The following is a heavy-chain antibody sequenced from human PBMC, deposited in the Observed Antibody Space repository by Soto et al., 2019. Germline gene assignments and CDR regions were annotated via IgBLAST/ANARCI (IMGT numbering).Heavy chain of an antibody. CDR3: ARSSGGVYYYYYGMDV. J-gene: IGHJ6*02. CDR2: ISAYNGNT. CDR1: GYTFTSYG. D-gene: IGHD2-8*02. V-gene: IGHV1-18*01. Sequence: QVPLVQSGAEVKKPGASVKVSCKASGYTFTSYGISWVRQAPGQGLEWMGWISAYNGNTNYAQKLQGRVTMTTDTSTSTAYMELRSLRSDDTAVYYCARSSGGVYYYYYGMDVWGQGTTVTVSS.